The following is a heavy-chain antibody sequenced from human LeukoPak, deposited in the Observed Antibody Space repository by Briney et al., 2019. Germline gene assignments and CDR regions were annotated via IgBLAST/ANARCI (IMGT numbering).Heavy chain of an antibody. D-gene: IGHD1-26*01. V-gene: IGHV3-11*01. Sequence: GGSLRLSCAASGFTFSDYNMRWIRQAPGKGLEWASSISRSGSTKYYADSVKGRFTISRDNAKNSLFLQMNSLRAEDTAVYYCAKDGGLFGGGTGIVGAISKYYFDYWGQGTLVTVSS. CDR2: ISRSGSTK. J-gene: IGHJ4*02. CDR1: GFTFSDYN. CDR3: AKDGGLFGGGTGIVGAISKYYFDY.